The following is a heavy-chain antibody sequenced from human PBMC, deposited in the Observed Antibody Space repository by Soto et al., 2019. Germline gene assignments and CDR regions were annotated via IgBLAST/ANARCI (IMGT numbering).Heavy chain of an antibody. CDR3: ARDGGEFGSGSFYYYYGMDV. J-gene: IGHJ6*02. CDR2: ISYDGSNK. D-gene: IGHD3-10*01. CDR1: GFTFSSYA. Sequence: QVQLVESGGGVVQPGRSLRLSCAASGFTFSSYAMHWVRQAPGKGLVWVAVISYDGSNKYYADSVKGRFTISRDNSKNTLYLQMNSLRAEDTAVYYCARDGGEFGSGSFYYYYGMDVWGQGTTVTVSS. V-gene: IGHV3-30-3*01.